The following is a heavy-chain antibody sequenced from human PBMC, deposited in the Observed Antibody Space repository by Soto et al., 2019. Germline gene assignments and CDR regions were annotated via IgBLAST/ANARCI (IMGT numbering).Heavy chain of an antibody. CDR1: GDSITSDKW. CDR3: ARGETQQQRDY. D-gene: IGHD6-13*01. V-gene: IGHV4-4*02. Sequence: QVQLQESGPGLVKPSGTLSLTCAVSGDSITSDKWWSWIRQPPGKGLQWIGEIYHSGSTKYNPSLKSRVTISVDKSKNQCSLKLSSVTAADTAVYYCARGETQQQRDYWGQGTLVTVSS. CDR2: IYHSGST. J-gene: IGHJ4*02.